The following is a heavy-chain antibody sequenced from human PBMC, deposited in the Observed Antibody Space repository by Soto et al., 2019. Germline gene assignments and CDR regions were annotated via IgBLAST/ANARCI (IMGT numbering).Heavy chain of an antibody. CDR2: ISTHNGNT. CDR3: ARGRDGDY. V-gene: IGHV1-18*01. J-gene: IGHJ4*02. Sequence: QVHLVQSGAEVKKPGASVKVSCKGSGYAFTTYGITWVRQAPGQGLEWMGWISTHNGNTNYAQKLQGRVTVTRDTSTSTAYMELRSLRSDDTAVYYCARGRDGDYWGQGALVTVSS. D-gene: IGHD6-6*01. CDR1: GYAFTTYG.